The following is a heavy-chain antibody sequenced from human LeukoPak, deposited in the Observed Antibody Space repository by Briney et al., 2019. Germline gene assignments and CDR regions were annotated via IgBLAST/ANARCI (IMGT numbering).Heavy chain of an antibody. CDR2: IKGDGSET. CDR3: AKGFHIAACDY. D-gene: IGHD6-13*01. V-gene: IGHV3-74*01. J-gene: IGHJ4*01. CDR1: GFTFSTHW. Sequence: GGSLRLSCAASGFTFSTHWMHWVRQAPGKGLVWVSRIKGDGSETDYADSVKGRFTISRVNAKNTVYLQMNSLRAEDTAVYYCAKGFHIAACDYWGHGTLVTVSS.